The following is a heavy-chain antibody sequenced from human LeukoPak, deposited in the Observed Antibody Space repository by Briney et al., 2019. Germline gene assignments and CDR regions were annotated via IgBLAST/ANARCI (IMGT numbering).Heavy chain of an antibody. Sequence: PSETLSLTCTVSGGSISSYYWSWIRQPPGKGLEWIGYIYYSGSTNYNPSLKSRATISVHTSRNQFSLKLSSVTAADTAVYYCASVAELEIDHWGQGTLVTVSS. D-gene: IGHD1-1*01. CDR3: ASVAELEIDH. CDR1: GGSISSYY. J-gene: IGHJ5*02. CDR2: IYYSGST. V-gene: IGHV4-59*01.